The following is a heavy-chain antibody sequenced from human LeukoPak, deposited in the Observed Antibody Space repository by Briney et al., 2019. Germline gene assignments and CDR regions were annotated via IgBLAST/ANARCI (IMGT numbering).Heavy chain of an antibody. CDR2: IYYSGST. CDR3: ARVKKKSGSYYDY. D-gene: IGHD1-26*01. J-gene: IGHJ4*02. CDR1: GGSISSYY. V-gene: IGHV4-59*01. Sequence: PSETLSLTCTVSGGSISSYYWSWIRQPPGKGLEWIGYIYYSGSTNYNPSPKSRVTISVDTSKNQFSLKLSSVTAADTAVYYCARVKKKSGSYYDYWGQGTLVTVSS.